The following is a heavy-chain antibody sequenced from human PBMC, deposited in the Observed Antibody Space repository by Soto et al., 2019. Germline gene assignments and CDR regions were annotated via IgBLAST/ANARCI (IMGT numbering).Heavy chain of an antibody. V-gene: IGHV4-34*01. CDR3: ARGAPYSSSWYTYKH. D-gene: IGHD6-13*01. CDR1: GGSFSGYY. J-gene: IGHJ1*01. CDR2: INHSGST. Sequence: QVQLQQWGAGLLKPSETLSLTCAVYGGSFSGYYWSWIRQPPGKGLEWIGEINHSGSTNYNPSLKRRVTISVDTSKNQFSLKLSAVTAADTAVYYCARGAPYSSSWYTYKHWGQGTLVTVSS.